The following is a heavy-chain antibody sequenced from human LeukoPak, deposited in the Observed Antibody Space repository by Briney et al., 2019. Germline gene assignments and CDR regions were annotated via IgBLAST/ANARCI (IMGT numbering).Heavy chain of an antibody. V-gene: IGHV3-48*04. J-gene: IGHJ3*02. CDR2: ISSSGSTI. CDR1: GFNVSSST. CDR3: ARTDDIVVVPAAIPAFDI. D-gene: IGHD2-2*02. Sequence: GGSLRLSCAASGFNVSSSTMTWFRQAPGKGLEWVSYISSSGSTIYYADSVKGRFTISRDNAKNSLYLQMNSLRAEDTAVYYCARTDDIVVVPAAIPAFDIWGQGTMVTVSS.